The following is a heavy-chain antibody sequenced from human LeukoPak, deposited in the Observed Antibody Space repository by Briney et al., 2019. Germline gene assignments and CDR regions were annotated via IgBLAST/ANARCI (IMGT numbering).Heavy chain of an antibody. CDR2: ITGSGSAV. CDR3: ARDQTAMANSRAFDI. Sequence: PGGSLRLSCAASGFTFSGYEMNWVRQAPGKGLGWVSYITGSGSAVFYSDSVKGRFTISRDNAENSLYLQMNSLRAEDTAVYYCARDQTAMANSRAFDIWGQGTTVTVSS. J-gene: IGHJ3*02. D-gene: IGHD5-18*01. V-gene: IGHV3-48*03. CDR1: GFTFSGYE.